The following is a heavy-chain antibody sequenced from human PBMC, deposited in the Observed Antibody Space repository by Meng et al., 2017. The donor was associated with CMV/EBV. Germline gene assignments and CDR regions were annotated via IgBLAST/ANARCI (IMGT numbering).Heavy chain of an antibody. CDR2: IKSKTDGGTT. Sequence: GGSLRLSCAASGFTFSKAWMSWVRQAPGKGLEWVGRIKSKTDGGTTDYASPVKGRFTISRDDSKNTLYLQMNSLKTEDTAVHYCTTYFSYYFDYWGQGTLVTVSS. CDR1: GFTFSKAW. V-gene: IGHV3-15*01. J-gene: IGHJ4*02. D-gene: IGHD2/OR15-2a*01. CDR3: TTYFSYYFDY.